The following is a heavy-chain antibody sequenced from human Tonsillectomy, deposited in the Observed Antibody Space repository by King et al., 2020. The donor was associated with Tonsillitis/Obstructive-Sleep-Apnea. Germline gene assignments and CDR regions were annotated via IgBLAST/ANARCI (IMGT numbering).Heavy chain of an antibody. CDR1: GYTFTSYY. CDR2: INPSGGST. Sequence: GQLVQSGAEVKKPGASVKVSCKASGYTFTSYYIHWVRQAPGQGLEWMGIINPSGGSTSYAQKFQGRVTMTRDTPTSTVYMELSSLRSEETAVYYCARDGSVATRPLDYWGQGTLVTVSS. V-gene: IGHV1-46*01. J-gene: IGHJ4*02. CDR3: ARDGSVATRPLDY. D-gene: IGHD6-6*01.